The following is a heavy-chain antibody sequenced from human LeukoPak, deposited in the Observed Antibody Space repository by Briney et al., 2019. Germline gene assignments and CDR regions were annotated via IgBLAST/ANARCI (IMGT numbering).Heavy chain of an antibody. CDR3: AREEGESYSDWFDP. V-gene: IGHV4-34*01. J-gene: IGHJ5*02. CDR2: INHSGST. D-gene: IGHD4-11*01. Sequence: SETLSLTCAVYGGSFSGYYWSWIRQPPGKGLEWIGEINHSGSTNYNPSLKSRVTISVDTSKNQFSLKLSSVTAADTAVYYCAREEGESYSDWFDPWGQGTLVTVSS. CDR1: GGSFSGYY.